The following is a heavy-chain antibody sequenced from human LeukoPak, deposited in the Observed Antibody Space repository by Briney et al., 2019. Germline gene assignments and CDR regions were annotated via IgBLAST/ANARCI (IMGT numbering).Heavy chain of an antibody. Sequence: GGSLRLSCAASGFTFSSYSMNWVREAPGKGLEWVSSISSSSSYIYYADSVKGRFTISRDNAKNSLYLQMNSLRAEDTAVYYCARGGQLLSFDYWGQGTLVTVSS. CDR3: ARGGQLLSFDY. J-gene: IGHJ4*02. D-gene: IGHD2-2*01. CDR1: GFTFSSYS. V-gene: IGHV3-21*01. CDR2: ISSSSSYI.